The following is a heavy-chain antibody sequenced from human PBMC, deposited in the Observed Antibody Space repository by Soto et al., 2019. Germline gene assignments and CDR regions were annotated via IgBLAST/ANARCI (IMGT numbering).Heavy chain of an antibody. Sequence: QVQPVQSGAEVKKPGASVKVSCKASGYTFTGYYMHWVRQAPGQGLEWMGWINPNSSGTVYAQKFQGRVTMTRDTSISTAYMELSRLRSDDTAMYYCARDLGSGWLYYFAYWGQGTLVTVSS. CDR1: GYTFTGYY. CDR2: INPNSSGT. D-gene: IGHD6-19*01. V-gene: IGHV1-2*02. J-gene: IGHJ4*02. CDR3: ARDLGSGWLYYFAY.